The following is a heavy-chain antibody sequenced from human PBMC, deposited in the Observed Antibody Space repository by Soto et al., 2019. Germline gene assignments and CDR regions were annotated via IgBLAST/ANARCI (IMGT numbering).Heavy chain of an antibody. D-gene: IGHD5-18*01. V-gene: IGHV3-30*18. Sequence: QVQLVESGGAGVQPGGSLRPSCAVSGFTLSGYGIPWAGQAQGKGLEWVAFMSYDGNKKYYADSVKGRFTISRDNSKNTLYLQMDSLRADDTAMYYCAKGLSVIQEWIIDGHWGQGTQVTVSS. J-gene: IGHJ4*02. CDR1: GFTLSGYG. CDR3: AKGLSVIQEWIIDGH. CDR2: MSYDGNKK.